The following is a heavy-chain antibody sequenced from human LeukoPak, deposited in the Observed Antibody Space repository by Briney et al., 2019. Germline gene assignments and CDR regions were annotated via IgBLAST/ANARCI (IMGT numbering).Heavy chain of an antibody. Sequence: GGSLRLSCAASGFTFSSYAMNWVRQVPGKGLEWVSTIVGDGNKAYYADSVKGRFAISRDNSQNTLYLQMNSLRAEDTAVYYCAKDFGDCSNGVCYGKPFDYWGQGTLVTASS. V-gene: IGHV3-23*01. CDR3: AKDFGDCSNGVCYGKPFDY. CDR2: IVGDGNKA. J-gene: IGHJ4*02. D-gene: IGHD2-8*01. CDR1: GFTFSSYA.